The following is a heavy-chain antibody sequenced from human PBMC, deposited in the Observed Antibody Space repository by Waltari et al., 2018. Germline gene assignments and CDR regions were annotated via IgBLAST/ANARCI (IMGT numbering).Heavy chain of an antibody. J-gene: IGHJ4*02. CDR1: GYTFTDYY. Sequence: VQLVQSGADVKKPGASMNVSCMTSGYTFTDYYMHWVRQAPGQGVEWLVWINPKPGGTNYAQNFRGSVTMTRYTSSSTAFLEMTSLSFGETAVYYCASSATYWGEFFEHWGQGSLITVSS. V-gene: IGHV1-2*02. CDR3: ASSATYWGEFFEH. D-gene: IGHD7-27*01. CDR2: INPKPGGT.